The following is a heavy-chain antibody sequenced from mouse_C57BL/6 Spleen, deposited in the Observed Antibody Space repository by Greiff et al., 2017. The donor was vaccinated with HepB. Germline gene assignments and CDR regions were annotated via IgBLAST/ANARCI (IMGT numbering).Heavy chain of an antibody. CDR3: AREKGRLRYFDY. CDR1: GYTFTDYN. V-gene: IGHV1-22*01. Sequence: VQLQQSGPELVKPGASVKMSCKASGYTFTDYNMHWVKQSHGKSLEWIGYINPNNGGTSYNQKFKGKATLTVNKSSSTAYMELRSLTSEDSAVYYCAREKGRLRYFDYWGQGTTLTVSS. D-gene: IGHD2-2*01. CDR2: INPNNGGT. J-gene: IGHJ2*01.